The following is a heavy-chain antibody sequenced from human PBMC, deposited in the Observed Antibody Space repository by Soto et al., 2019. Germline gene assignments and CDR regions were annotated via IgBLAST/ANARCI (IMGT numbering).Heavy chain of an antibody. V-gene: IGHV1-69*01. J-gene: IGHJ6*02. D-gene: IGHD5-18*01. CDR1: GGTFSNYA. Sequence: QVQLVQSGAEVRKPGSSVKVSCKASGGTFSNYALSWVRQAPGQGLEWMGGFIPLFSTANYAKKFQSTATIIPDESTSTAYMQLSSLRSEDTAVYYCAGASVDTAMITLDYFYWNYGMEVWGQGTTVTVAS. CDR2: FIPLFSTA. CDR3: AGASVDTAMITLDYFYWNYGMEV.